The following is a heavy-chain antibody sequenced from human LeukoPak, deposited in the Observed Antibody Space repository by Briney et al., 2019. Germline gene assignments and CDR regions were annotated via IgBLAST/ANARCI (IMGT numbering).Heavy chain of an antibody. CDR1: GGSISSSSYY. CDR3: ARPTSSSIAAPRFHPGAFDI. D-gene: IGHD6-6*01. J-gene: IGHJ3*02. Sequence: SETLSLTCTVSGGSISSSSYYWGWIRQPPGKGLEWIGSIYYSGSTYYNPSLKSRVTISVDTSKNQFSLKLSSVTAADTAVYYCARPTSSSIAAPRFHPGAFDIWGQGTMVTVSS. V-gene: IGHV4-39*01. CDR2: IYYSGST.